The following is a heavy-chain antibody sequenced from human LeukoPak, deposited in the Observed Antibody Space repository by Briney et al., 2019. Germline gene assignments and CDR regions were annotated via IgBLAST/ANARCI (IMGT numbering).Heavy chain of an antibody. J-gene: IGHJ4*02. CDR1: GFSLGTYW. CDR2: IKQDGSEK. D-gene: IGHD4-17*01. Sequence: GGSLRLSCAASGFSLGTYWMSWVRQAPGKELEGVANIKQDGSEKRYGDSVRGRFTISRDNAKNELYLQMHSLRVEDTAVYYCVREYGDYQAPFDYWGQGTLVTVSS. V-gene: IGHV3-7*05. CDR3: VREYGDYQAPFDY.